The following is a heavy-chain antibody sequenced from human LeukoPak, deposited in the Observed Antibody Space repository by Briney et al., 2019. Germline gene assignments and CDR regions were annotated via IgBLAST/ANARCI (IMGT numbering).Heavy chain of an antibody. J-gene: IGHJ5*02. CDR1: GFTFSSYA. V-gene: IGHV3-23*01. CDR3: ARDLTAIRFGSPQNTNWFDP. Sequence: SGGSLRLSCATSGFTFSSYAMSWVRQAPGKGLEWVSAISGSGGSTYYADSVKGRFTISRDNSKNTLYLQMNSLRADDTAVYYCARDLTAIRFGSPQNTNWFDPWGQGTLVTVSS. CDR2: ISGSGGST. D-gene: IGHD2-21*02.